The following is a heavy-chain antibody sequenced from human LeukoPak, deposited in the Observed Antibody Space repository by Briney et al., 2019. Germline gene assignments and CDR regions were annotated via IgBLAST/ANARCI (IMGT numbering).Heavy chain of an antibody. J-gene: IGHJ6*03. Sequence: PGGSLRLSCEVSGFTFRNYGMNWVRQAPGKGLEWVSAISGSGGSTYYADSVKGRFTISRDNSKNTLYLQMNSLRAEDTAVYYCAKDPHSGYGYYYYYYMDVWGKGTTVTISS. V-gene: IGHV3-23*01. CDR3: AKDPHSGYGYYYYYYMDV. CDR1: GFTFRNYG. D-gene: IGHD5-12*01. CDR2: ISGSGGST.